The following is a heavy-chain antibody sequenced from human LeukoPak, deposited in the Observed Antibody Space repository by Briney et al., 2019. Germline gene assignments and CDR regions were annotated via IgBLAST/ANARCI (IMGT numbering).Heavy chain of an antibody. V-gene: IGHV3-23*01. CDR2: ISGSGGST. D-gene: IGHD1-26*01. CDR3: AKDTVQWSTFDY. CDR1: GFTFSSYA. J-gene: IGHJ4*02. Sequence: GGSLRLSCAASGFTFSSYAMSWVRQAPGKGLELVSAISGSGGSTYYADSVTGRFTISRDNSKNTLYLQMNSLRAEDTAVYYCAKDTVQWSTFDYWGQGTLVTVSS.